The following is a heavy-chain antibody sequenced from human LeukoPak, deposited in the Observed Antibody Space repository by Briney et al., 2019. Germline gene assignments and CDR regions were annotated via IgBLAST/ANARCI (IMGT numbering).Heavy chain of an antibody. D-gene: IGHD6-13*01. CDR1: GGSISSGGYS. Sequence: PSQTLSLTCAVSGGSISSGGYSWSWIRQPPGKGLEWIGYIYHSGSTYYNPSLKSRVTISVDRSKNQFSLKLSSVTAADTAMYYCASCNEGYSSSWCPFDYWGQGTLVTVSS. J-gene: IGHJ4*02. CDR3: ASCNEGYSSSWCPFDY. V-gene: IGHV4-30-2*01. CDR2: IYHSGST.